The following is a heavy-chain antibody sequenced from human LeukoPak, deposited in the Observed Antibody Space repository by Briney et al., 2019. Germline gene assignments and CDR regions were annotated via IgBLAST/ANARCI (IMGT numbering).Heavy chain of an antibody. Sequence: GFXXSNYXINXVXQAXGKXLEWXXVIRAGGVTTYYADSVKGRFTISRDNTKNTLYLQMNSLRAEDTALYYCAKARNYDFWSAIDYWGQGTLVTVSS. CDR2: IRAGGVTT. D-gene: IGHD3-3*01. J-gene: IGHJ4*02. CDR1: GFXXSNYX. CDR3: AKARNYDFWSAIDY. V-gene: IGHV3-23*01.